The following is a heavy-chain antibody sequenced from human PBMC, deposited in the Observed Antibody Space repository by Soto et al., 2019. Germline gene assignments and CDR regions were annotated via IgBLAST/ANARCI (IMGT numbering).Heavy chain of an antibody. CDR2: IYPGDSDT. CDR3: ARGLLWFGELLTPYNWFDP. CDR1: GYSFTSYW. V-gene: IGHV5-51*01. J-gene: IGHJ5*02. D-gene: IGHD3-10*01. Sequence: PVESLKISCKGSGYSFTSYWIGWVRQMPGKGLEWMGIIYPGDSDTRYSPSFQGQVTISADKSISTAYLQWSSLKASDTAMYYCARGLLWFGELLTPYNWFDPWGQGTQVTVSS.